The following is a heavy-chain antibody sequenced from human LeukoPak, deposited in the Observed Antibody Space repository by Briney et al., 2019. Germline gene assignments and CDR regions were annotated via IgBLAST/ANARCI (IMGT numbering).Heavy chain of an antibody. Sequence: ASVKVSCKASGYTFTSYAMHWVRQAPGQRLEWMGWINAGNGNTKYSQKFQGRVTITRDTSASTAYMELSSLRSEDTAVYYCARGDYDILTGQEWFDPWGQGTLVTVSS. CDR1: GYTFTSYA. V-gene: IGHV1-3*01. J-gene: IGHJ5*02. CDR2: INAGNGNT. CDR3: ARGDYDILTGQEWFDP. D-gene: IGHD3-9*01.